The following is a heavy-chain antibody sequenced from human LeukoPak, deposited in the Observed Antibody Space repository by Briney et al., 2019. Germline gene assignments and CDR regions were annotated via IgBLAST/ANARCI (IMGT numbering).Heavy chain of an antibody. J-gene: IGHJ4*02. V-gene: IGHV4-39*01. CDR2: IYSSGST. CDR1: GDSINSRSYY. D-gene: IGHD2-15*01. Sequence: KPSETLSLTCTVSGDSINSRSYYWGWIRQPPGKGLEWIGSIYSSGSTYYSPSVKSRVTISVDTSKNQFSLNLNSVTAADTAVYFCARQQINCSRARCNIRYLDYCGQGTLVTVSS. CDR3: ARQQINCSRARCNIRYLDY.